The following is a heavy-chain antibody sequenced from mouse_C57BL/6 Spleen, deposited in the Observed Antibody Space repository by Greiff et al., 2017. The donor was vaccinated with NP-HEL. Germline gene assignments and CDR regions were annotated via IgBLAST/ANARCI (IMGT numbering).Heavy chain of an antibody. Sequence: EVHLVESEGGLVQPGSSMKLSCTASGFTFSDYYMAWVRQVPEKGLEWVANINYDGSSTYYLDSLKSRFIISRDNAKNILYLQMSSLKSEDTATYYCARTLTGTWAMDYWGQGTSVTVSS. D-gene: IGHD4-1*01. CDR3: ARTLTGTWAMDY. CDR2: INYDGSST. V-gene: IGHV5-16*01. J-gene: IGHJ4*01. CDR1: GFTFSDYY.